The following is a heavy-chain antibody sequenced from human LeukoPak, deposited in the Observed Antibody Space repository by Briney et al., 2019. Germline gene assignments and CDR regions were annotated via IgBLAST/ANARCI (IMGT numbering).Heavy chain of an antibody. CDR2: IYYSERT. J-gene: IGHJ6*03. V-gene: IGHV4-59*13. D-gene: IGHD2-15*01. CDR1: GGSISSYY. CDR3: ARGGAALILFYYYYYMDV. Sequence: SETLSLTCTVSGGSISSYYWSWIRQSPGKGLEWFGYIYYSERTTYNLSPYSRVTISVDTSKNQLSLKLSTVTAADTAVYYCARGGAALILFYYYYYMDVWGKGTTVTVSS.